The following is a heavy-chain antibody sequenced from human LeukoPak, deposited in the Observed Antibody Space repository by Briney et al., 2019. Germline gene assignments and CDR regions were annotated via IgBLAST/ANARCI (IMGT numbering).Heavy chain of an antibody. V-gene: IGHV3-48*04. Sequence: PGGSLRLSCAASGFTFSNYSMNWVRQAPGKGLEWVSYISSSSSTIYYADSVKGRFTISRDNAKNSLYLQMNSLGPEDTAVYYCARDPYSGNYGNYYYYMDVWGKGTTVTISS. D-gene: IGHD1-26*01. CDR1: GFTFSNYS. CDR3: ARDPYSGNYGNYYYYMDV. CDR2: ISSSSSTI. J-gene: IGHJ6*03.